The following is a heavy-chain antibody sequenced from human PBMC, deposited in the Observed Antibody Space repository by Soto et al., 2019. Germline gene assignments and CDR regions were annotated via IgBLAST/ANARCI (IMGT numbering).Heavy chain of an antibody. D-gene: IGHD3-3*01. CDR2: IDPSDSFT. Sequence: GESLKICCNGSGYRFSDYWISWVRQVPGKGLEWMGKIDPSDSFTTYSPSFQGRVTISVDKSINTAFLRWTGLKSSDTAMYYCANLDITFCAVGVFDIWGQGTMDTVSS. CDR3: ANLDITFCAVGVFDI. V-gene: IGHV5-10-1*04. J-gene: IGHJ3*02. CDR1: GYRFSDYW.